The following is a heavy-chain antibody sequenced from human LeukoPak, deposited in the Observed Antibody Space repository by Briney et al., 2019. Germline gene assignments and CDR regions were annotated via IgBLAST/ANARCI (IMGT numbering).Heavy chain of an antibody. J-gene: IGHJ3*02. CDR1: GGSISSYY. CDR3: AISRLITIFGVVTPTGDAFDI. V-gene: IGHV4-4*07. D-gene: IGHD3-3*01. Sequence: KPSETLSLTCTVSGGSISSYYWSWIRQPAGKGLEWIGRIYTSGSTNYNPSLKSRVTISVDKSKNQFSLKLSSVTAADTAVYYCAISRLITIFGVVTPTGDAFDIWGQGTMVTVSS. CDR2: IYTSGST.